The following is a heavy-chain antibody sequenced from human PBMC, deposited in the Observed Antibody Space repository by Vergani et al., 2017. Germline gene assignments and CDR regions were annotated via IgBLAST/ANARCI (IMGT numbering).Heavy chain of an antibody. CDR3: ARGEWLELRVHAFDI. V-gene: IGHV3-9*01. D-gene: IGHD1-7*01. Sequence: EVQLLESGGGLVQPGGSLRLSCAASGFTFDDYAMHWVRQAPGKGLEWVSGISWNSGSIGYAVSVRGRFTISRDNAKNSLYLQMNSLRAEDTAVYYCARGEWLELRVHAFDIWGQGTMVTVSS. CDR1: GFTFDDYA. CDR2: ISWNSGSI. J-gene: IGHJ3*02.